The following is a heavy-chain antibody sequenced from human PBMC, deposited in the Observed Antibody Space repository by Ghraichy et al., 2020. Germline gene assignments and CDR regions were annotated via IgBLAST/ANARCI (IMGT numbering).Heavy chain of an antibody. CDR2: INHSGST. Sequence: SQTLSLTCAVYGGSFSGYYWSWIRQPPGKGLEWIGEINHSGSTNYNPSLKSRVTISVDTSKNQFSLKLSSVTAAATAVYYCARTIFYYGSGSYYRVYYFYYWGQGTLVTVSS. D-gene: IGHD3-10*01. V-gene: IGHV4-34*01. J-gene: IGHJ4*02. CDR3: ARTIFYYGSGSYYRVYYFYY. CDR1: GGSFSGYY.